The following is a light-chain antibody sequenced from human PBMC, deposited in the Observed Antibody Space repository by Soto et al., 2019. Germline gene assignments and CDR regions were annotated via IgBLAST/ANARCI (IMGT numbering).Light chain of an antibody. Sequence: EIVLTQSPGTLSSSPGERATLSCRASQSFSSSHLAWYQQKPVQAPRLLIYGASRRATGFPARFSGSGSGTDLNLTLSSLQSEDCAGYYRQQYDNWPWTFGQGTKVEI. CDR2: GAS. J-gene: IGKJ1*01. CDR3: QQYDNWPWT. CDR1: QSFSSSH. V-gene: IGKV3-15*01.